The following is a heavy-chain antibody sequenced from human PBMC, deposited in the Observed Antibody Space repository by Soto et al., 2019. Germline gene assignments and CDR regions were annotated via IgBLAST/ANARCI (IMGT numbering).Heavy chain of an antibody. V-gene: IGHV1-18*01. D-gene: IGHD2-21*02. J-gene: IGHJ6*03. CDR1: GYTFTSYG. CDR2: ISAYNGNT. Sequence: ASVKVSCKASGYTFTSYGISWVRQAPGQGLEWMGWISAYNGNTNYAQKLQGRVTMTTDTSTSTAYMELRSLRSDDTAVYYCAREYCGGDCYRDHYYYMDVWGKGTTVTVSS. CDR3: AREYCGGDCYRDHYYYMDV.